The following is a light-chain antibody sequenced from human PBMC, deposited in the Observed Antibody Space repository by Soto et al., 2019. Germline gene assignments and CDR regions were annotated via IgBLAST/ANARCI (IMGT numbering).Light chain of an antibody. J-gene: IGKJ5*01. CDR1: QSVSSTY. CDR3: QQYGSSPST. CDR2: GAS. V-gene: IGKV3-20*01. Sequence: EIVLTQSPGTLSLSPGERATLSCRASQSVSSTYLAGYQQKRGQAPRLLIYGASSRATGIPDRFSGSGSGTDFTLTINRLEPEDFAVYYCQQYGSSPSTFGQGTRLEIK.